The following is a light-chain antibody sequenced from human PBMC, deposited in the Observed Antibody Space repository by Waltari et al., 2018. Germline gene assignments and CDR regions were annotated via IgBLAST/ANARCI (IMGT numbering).Light chain of an antibody. CDR2: DAS. Sequence: EIVSTQSPGTLSLSPGERATLACRASQSVGRSLAWYQQKPGQAPRLLIYDASRRATGIPDRFSGSGSGTDFSLTISTLEPEDFAVYYCQHYVRLPATFGQGTKVEI. J-gene: IGKJ1*01. V-gene: IGKV3-20*01. CDR3: QHYVRLPAT. CDR1: QSVGRS.